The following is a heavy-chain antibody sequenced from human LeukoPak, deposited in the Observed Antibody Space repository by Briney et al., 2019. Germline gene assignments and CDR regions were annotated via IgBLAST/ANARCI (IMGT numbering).Heavy chain of an antibody. D-gene: IGHD3-16*01. CDR3: ARTSPTSHFDF. Sequence: GGSLRLSCAASGFTFTTYWMDWVRQAPGKGLVWVSRINGDGRSSNYADSVKGRFTISRDNARNTLYLQMNSLRAEDTALYYCARTSPTSHFDFWGQGTLVTVSS. V-gene: IGHV3-74*01. J-gene: IGHJ4*02. CDR2: INGDGRSS. CDR1: GFTFTTYW.